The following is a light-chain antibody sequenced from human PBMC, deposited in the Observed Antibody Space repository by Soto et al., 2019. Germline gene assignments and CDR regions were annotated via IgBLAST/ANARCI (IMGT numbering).Light chain of an antibody. CDR2: AAS. Sequence: DIQMTQSPSSVSSSIGDIVTITFRASQTLNNYLTWFQQKPGKAPKVLIYAASTLQSGVPSRFSGSGSGAEFTLTISSLQPEDFATYYCQQSFSPLLTFGGGTKVDIK. CDR1: QTLNNY. V-gene: IGKV1-39*01. CDR3: QQSFSPLLT. J-gene: IGKJ4*01.